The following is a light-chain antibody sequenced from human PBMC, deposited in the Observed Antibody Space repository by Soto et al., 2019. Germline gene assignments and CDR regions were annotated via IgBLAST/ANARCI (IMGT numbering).Light chain of an antibody. CDR1: QSVRTK. V-gene: IGKV3-15*01. J-gene: IGKJ5*01. CDR3: QQYNSWPPIT. CDR2: GAS. Sequence: EIVMTQSPDTLYVSPGEGATLSCGASQSVRTKLAWYQQKAGQAPRLLIYGASTRATGIPDRFSGSGSGTEFTLTISSLQSEDFAVYYCQQYNSWPPITFGQGHDWRL.